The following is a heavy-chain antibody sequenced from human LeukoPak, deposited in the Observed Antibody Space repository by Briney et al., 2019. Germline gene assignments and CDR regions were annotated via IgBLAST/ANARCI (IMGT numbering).Heavy chain of an antibody. V-gene: IGHV3-66*02. CDR1: GFTVSSNY. CDR3: ARSDMIVVPIDMDV. D-gene: IGHD3-22*01. CDR2: IYSGGGT. J-gene: IGHJ6*03. Sequence: PGGSLRLSCAASGFTVSSNYMTWVRQAPGKGLEWVSVIYSGGGTYYADSVKGRFTISRDNSKNTLYLQMNSLRAEDTAVYYCARSDMIVVPIDMDVWGKGTTVTVSS.